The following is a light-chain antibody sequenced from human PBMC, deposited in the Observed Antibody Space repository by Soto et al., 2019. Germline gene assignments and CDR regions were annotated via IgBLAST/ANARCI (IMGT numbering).Light chain of an antibody. CDR2: GAS. Sequence: DIQMTQSPSSLSASVGDRVTITCRASQSISSALNWDHQKPGKATDLLIYGASSLQSGVTSRFTGSGYGTDFTLSITDLQPEDFATYYCQQNYSIPITFGGGTRQEI. J-gene: IGKJ5*01. CDR3: QQNYSIPIT. CDR1: QSISSA. V-gene: IGKV1-39*01.